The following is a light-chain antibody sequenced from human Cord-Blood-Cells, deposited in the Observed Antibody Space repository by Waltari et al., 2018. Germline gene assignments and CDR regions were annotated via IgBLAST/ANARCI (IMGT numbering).Light chain of an antibody. CDR2: DVS. J-gene: IGLJ3*02. CDR1: SREVAGFNC. CDR3: SSYTSSSTWV. Sequence: QSALTQPASVSGSHGQSISISCTGTSREVAGFNCVPWYQQHPGKAPKLRIYDVSNRPSGVSNRFSGSKSGNTASLTISGLQAEDEADYYCSSYTSSSTWVFGGGTKLTVL. V-gene: IGLV2-14*03.